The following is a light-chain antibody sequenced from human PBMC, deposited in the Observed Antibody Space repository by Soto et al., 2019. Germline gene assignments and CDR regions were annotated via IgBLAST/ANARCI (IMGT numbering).Light chain of an antibody. CDR3: QQYNSYYT. CDR2: DAS. CDR1: HDITSY. V-gene: IGKV1-33*01. J-gene: IGKJ2*01. Sequence: DIQMTQSPSSLSASVGDRLTITCQASHDITSYLNWYQHKPGKAPKLLIYDASILEAGVPPRFSGSGSGTDFTLTISGLQPEDVATYYCQQYNSYYTFGQGTKLEIK.